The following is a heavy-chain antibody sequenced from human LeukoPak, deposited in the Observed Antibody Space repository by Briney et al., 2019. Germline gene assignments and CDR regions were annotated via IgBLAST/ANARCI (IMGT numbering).Heavy chain of an antibody. D-gene: IGHD5-24*01. CDR1: GFTFSSYA. Sequence: GGSLRLSCAASGFTFSSYAMSWVRQAPGKGLEWASAISGSGGSTYYADSVKGRFTISRDNSKNTLYLQMNSLRGEDTAVYYCARDGGDGYNFDYWGQGTLVTVSS. J-gene: IGHJ4*02. V-gene: IGHV3-23*01. CDR2: ISGSGGST. CDR3: ARDGGDGYNFDY.